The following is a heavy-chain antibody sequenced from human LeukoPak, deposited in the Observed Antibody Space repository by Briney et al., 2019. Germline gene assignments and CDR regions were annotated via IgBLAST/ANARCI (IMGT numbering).Heavy chain of an antibody. Sequence: ASVKVSCKASGYTFTTYGITWVRQAPGQGLEWRRWISAYNGNTNYAQKLQGRVTMTTDTPTSTGFMELTSLRSDDTAVYYCARGRRIAVAAEPWFDYWGQGTLVSVSS. CDR2: ISAYNGNT. J-gene: IGHJ4*02. CDR3: ARGRRIAVAAEPWFDY. CDR1: GYTFTTYG. V-gene: IGHV1-18*01. D-gene: IGHD6-19*01.